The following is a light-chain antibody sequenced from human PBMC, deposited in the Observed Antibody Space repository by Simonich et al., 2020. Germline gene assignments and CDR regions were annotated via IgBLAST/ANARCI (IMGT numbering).Light chain of an antibody. V-gene: IGKV3-15*01. Sequence: EIVMTQSPATLSVSPGERATLSCRASQSVSSNLAWYQQKPGQAPRLLISGASTRATGIPARFSGSGSGKECTLTISSMQSEDFAVYYCQQYNNWPPLTFGGGTKVEIK. CDR1: QSVSSN. CDR2: GAS. CDR3: QQYNNWPPLT. J-gene: IGKJ4*01.